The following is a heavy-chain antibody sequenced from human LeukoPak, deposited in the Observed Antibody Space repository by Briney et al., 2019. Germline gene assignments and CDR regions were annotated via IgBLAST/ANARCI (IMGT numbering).Heavy chain of an antibody. V-gene: IGHV1-3*01. CDR2: INAGNGNT. Sequence: GASVMVSCKASGYTFINYAINWGRQAPGQRPEWIGWINAGNGNTKYSQKFQGRVTITRDTSASTAYMELSSLTSEDTGIYYCARGPRAAADDYWGQGTLVTVSS. J-gene: IGHJ4*02. CDR3: ARGPRAAADDY. D-gene: IGHD6-13*01. CDR1: GYTFINYA.